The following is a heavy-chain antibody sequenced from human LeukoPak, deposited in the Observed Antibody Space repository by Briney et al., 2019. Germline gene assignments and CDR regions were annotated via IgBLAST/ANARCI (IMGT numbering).Heavy chain of an antibody. CDR3: ARGRGSYRAIDY. J-gene: IGHJ4*02. D-gene: IGHD1-26*01. CDR1: GFTFSSYA. Sequence: PGGSLRFSCAASGFTFSSYAMRWVRQAPGKGLEWVAVISYDGSNKYYADSVKGRFTISRDNSKNTLYLQMNSLRAEDTAVYYCARGRGSYRAIDYWGQGTLVTVSS. CDR2: ISYDGSNK. V-gene: IGHV3-30*04.